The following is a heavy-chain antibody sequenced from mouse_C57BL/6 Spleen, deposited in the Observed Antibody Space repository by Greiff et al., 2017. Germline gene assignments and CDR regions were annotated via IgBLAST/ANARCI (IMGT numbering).Heavy chain of an antibody. J-gene: IGHJ2*01. V-gene: IGHV5-17*01. CDR1: GFTFSDYG. CDR2: ISSGSSTI. CDR3: AIYGYDDGDY. Sequence: EVKLMESGGGLVKPGGSLKLSCSASGFTFSDYGMHWVRQAPEKGLEWVAYISSGSSTIYYADTVKGRFTISRDNAKNTLFLQMTSLRSEDTAMYYCAIYGYDDGDYWGQGTTLTVSS. D-gene: IGHD2-2*01.